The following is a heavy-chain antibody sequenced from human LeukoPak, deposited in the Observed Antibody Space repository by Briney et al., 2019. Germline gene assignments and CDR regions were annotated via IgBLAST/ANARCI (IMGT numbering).Heavy chain of an antibody. CDR3: ARESPTYYNDSSGYYPGV. V-gene: IGHV1-46*01. D-gene: IGHD3-22*01. Sequence: ASVKVSCKASGCTFTSYYMHWVRQAPGQGLEWMGVINPSGGSTSYAQKFQGRVTMTRDMSTSAVYMELSSLRSVDTAVYYCARESPTYYNDSSGYYPGVWGQGTLVTVSS. CDR2: INPSGGST. J-gene: IGHJ4*02. CDR1: GCTFTSYY.